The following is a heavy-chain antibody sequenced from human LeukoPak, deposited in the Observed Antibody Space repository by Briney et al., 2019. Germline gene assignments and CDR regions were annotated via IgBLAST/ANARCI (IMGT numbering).Heavy chain of an antibody. J-gene: IGHJ6*02. V-gene: IGHV4-39*07. CDR1: GGSISSRNYY. D-gene: IGHD3-10*01. Sequence: SETLSLTCSVSGGSISSRNYYWGWIRQPPGKGLEWIGSIYYSGNIYYNPSLESRVTISVDTSKNQFSLKLSSVTAADTAVYYCARDGYVVRGAYYYYGMDVWGQGTTVTVSS. CDR2: IYYSGNI. CDR3: ARDGYVVRGAYYYYGMDV.